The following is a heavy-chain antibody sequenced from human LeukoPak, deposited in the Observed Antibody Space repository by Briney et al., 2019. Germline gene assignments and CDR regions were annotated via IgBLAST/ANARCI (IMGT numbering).Heavy chain of an antibody. CDR2: ISSSSSYI. Sequence: GGSLRLSCAASGFTFSSYSMNWVRQAPGKGLEWVSSISSSSSYIYYADSVKGRFTISRDNAKNSLYLQMNSLRAEDTAVYYCARDQGYYDSSGYRVFDYWGQGTLVTVSS. CDR3: ARDQGYYDSSGYRVFDY. CDR1: GFTFSSYS. V-gene: IGHV3-21*01. J-gene: IGHJ4*02. D-gene: IGHD3-22*01.